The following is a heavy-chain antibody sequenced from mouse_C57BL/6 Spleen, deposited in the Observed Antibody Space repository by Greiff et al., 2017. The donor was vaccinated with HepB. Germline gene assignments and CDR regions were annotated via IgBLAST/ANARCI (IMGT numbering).Heavy chain of an antibody. J-gene: IGHJ2*01. CDR1: GFTFSDYY. CDR3: ARGPIRGEDYFDY. D-gene: IGHD2-12*01. CDR2: INYDGSST. Sequence: EVKLMESEGGLVQPGRSMKLSCTASGFTFSDYYMAWVRQVPEKGLEWVANINYDGSSTYYLDSLKSRFIISRDNAKNILYLQMSSLKSEDTATYYCARGPIRGEDYFDYWGQGTTLTVSS. V-gene: IGHV5-16*01.